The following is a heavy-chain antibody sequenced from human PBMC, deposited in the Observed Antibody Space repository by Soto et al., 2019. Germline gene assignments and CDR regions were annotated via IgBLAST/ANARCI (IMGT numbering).Heavy chain of an antibody. D-gene: IGHD3-10*01. CDR1: GGSISRYY. Sequence: QVQLQESGPGLVKPSETLSLTCTVSGGSISRYYWSWIRQPPGKGLEWIGFVYNSGSTYYNPSLKSRVTISVDTSKNQFSLKLSSVSAADTAVYYCASMGYYYGSGSYPLDYWCQGTLVTVSS. CDR2: VYNSGST. V-gene: IGHV4-59*08. J-gene: IGHJ4*02. CDR3: ASMGYYYGSGSYPLDY.